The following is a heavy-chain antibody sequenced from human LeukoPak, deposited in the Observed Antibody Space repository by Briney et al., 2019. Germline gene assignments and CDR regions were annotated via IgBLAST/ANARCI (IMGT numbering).Heavy chain of an antibody. CDR3: AKGRVGWDNWFDP. J-gene: IGHJ5*02. CDR2: IHGSGYST. Sequence: PGGSVRLSYAASGFTFNSYGMSWVRQARGKGLELLSTIHGSGYSTYYAGFVKARFTISRDNSKNTLYLQMNSLRAEDTAVYYCAKGRVGWDNWFDPWGQGTLVTGSS. V-gene: IGHV3-23*01. CDR1: GFTFNSYG. D-gene: IGHD3-16*01.